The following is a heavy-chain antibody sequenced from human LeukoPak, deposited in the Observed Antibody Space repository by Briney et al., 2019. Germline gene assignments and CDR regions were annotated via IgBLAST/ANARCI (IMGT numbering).Heavy chain of an antibody. V-gene: IGHV3-23*01. CDR2: ISGSGGST. CDR3: AKVGGIAAAGIGF. D-gene: IGHD6-13*01. J-gene: IGHJ4*02. Sequence: TISGSGGSTYYADSVKGRFTISRDNSKNTLYLQMNTLRAEDTAVYYCAKVGGIAAAGIGFWGQGTLVTVPS.